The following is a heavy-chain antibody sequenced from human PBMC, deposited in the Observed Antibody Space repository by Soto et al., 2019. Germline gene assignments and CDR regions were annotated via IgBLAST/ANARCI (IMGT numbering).Heavy chain of an antibody. J-gene: IGHJ5*02. V-gene: IGHV1-18*01. Sequence: QVQLVQSGAEVRKPGASVTVSCKASGYTFNRYAISWLRQAPGQGPEWMGWITGDTLEARYARKFQGRVTLTRNTSTSTVYMELRSLRDDDTAVYYCARDRPTDHWGPGTLVTVSS. CDR2: ITGDTLEA. CDR3: ARDRPTDH. CDR1: GYTFNRYA.